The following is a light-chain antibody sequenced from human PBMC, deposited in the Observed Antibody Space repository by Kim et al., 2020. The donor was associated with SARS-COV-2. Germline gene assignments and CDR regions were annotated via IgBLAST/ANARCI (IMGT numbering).Light chain of an antibody. Sequence: GKREMSTRGGENNGGKRVNGNQKKPGQADVLVIYYESDRTSGMGERLYGDKSGMTENRTISRDEAGDEADYYCQVWDSSSEHSVFGGGTQLTVL. CDR2: YES. V-gene: IGLV3-21*04. CDR1: NNGGKR. CDR3: QVWDSSSEHSV. J-gene: IGLJ3*02.